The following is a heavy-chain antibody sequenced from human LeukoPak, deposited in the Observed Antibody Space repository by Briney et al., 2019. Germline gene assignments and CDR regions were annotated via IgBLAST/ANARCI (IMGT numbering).Heavy chain of an antibody. Sequence: SETLSLTCAVYGGSFSGYYWSWIRQPPGKGLEWIGEINHSGSANYNPSLKSRVTISVDTSKNQFSLKLSSVTAADTAVYHCARVFSWPNWFDPWGQGTLVTVSS. V-gene: IGHV4-34*01. CDR1: GGSFSGYY. CDR3: ARVFSWPNWFDP. J-gene: IGHJ5*02. D-gene: IGHD6-13*01. CDR2: INHSGSA.